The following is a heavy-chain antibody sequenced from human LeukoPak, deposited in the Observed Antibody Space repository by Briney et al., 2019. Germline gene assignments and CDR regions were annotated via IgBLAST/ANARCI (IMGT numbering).Heavy chain of an antibody. CDR2: ISRDDDK. Sequence: SGPTLVKPTETLTLTCTFSGFSLYTNGVGVGWIRQPPGKALEWLALISRDDDKRYSPSLKSRLTITKDTSKNQVALTLANLDPVDTATYYCAHTGSAHGDDWFDPWGQGTLVTVSS. CDR3: AHTGSAHGDDWFDP. J-gene: IGHJ5*02. D-gene: IGHD7-27*01. V-gene: IGHV2-5*02. CDR1: GFSLYTNGVG.